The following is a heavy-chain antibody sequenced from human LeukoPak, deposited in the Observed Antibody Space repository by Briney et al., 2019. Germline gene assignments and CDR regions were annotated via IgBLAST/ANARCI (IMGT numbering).Heavy chain of an antibody. CDR2: IAYDGSNE. CDR3: ARPSGSVTIFGVVDYFDY. Sequence: PGGSLRLSCVVSGFTSNNYGMHWFRQAPGKGLDWVASIAYDGSNENYAESVKGRFTISRDNSKNTLYLQLNSLRAEDTAVYYCARPSGSVTIFGVVDYFDYWGQGSLVTVSS. V-gene: IGHV3-30*03. CDR1: GFTSNNYG. D-gene: IGHD3-3*01. J-gene: IGHJ4*02.